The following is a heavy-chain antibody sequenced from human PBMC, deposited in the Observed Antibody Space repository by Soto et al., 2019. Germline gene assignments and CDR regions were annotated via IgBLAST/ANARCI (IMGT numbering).Heavy chain of an antibody. CDR1: GFTLSAYW. CDR2: INRDGSKK. J-gene: IGHJ3*02. D-gene: IGHD6-13*01. V-gene: IGHV3-7*05. CDR3: ARDVSPGISSLYLDAFDI. Sequence: EVQLEESGGDLVQPGGSLRLSCAASGFTLSAYWMTWVRQAPGKGLEWVANINRDGSKKSYLDSVRGRFTISRDNVGNSLYLQMDSLRADDTALYYCARDVSPGISSLYLDAFDIWGQGTMVTVPS.